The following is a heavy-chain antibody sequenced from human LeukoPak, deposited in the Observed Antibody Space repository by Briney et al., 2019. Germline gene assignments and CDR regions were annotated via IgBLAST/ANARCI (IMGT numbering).Heavy chain of an antibody. V-gene: IGHV4-34*01. CDR1: GWSFSGYY. CDR2: INHSGST. D-gene: IGHD3-3*01. CDR3: ARGGITIFGVVIPYNNWFDP. Sequence: PSETLSLTCAVYGWSFSGYYWSWIRQPPGKGLEWIGEINHSGSTNYNPSLKSRVTISVDTSKNQFSLKLSSVTAADTAVYYCARGGITIFGVVIPYNNWFDPWGQGTLVTVSS. J-gene: IGHJ5*02.